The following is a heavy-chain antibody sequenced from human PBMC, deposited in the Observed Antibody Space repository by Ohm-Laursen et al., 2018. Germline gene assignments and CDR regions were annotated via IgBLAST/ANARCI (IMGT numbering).Heavy chain of an antibody. CDR2: ISGSGGST. Sequence: SLRLSCAASGFTFSSYTMNWVRQAPGKGLEWVSGISGSGGSTDYADSVKGRFTISRDNSKNTLYVEMNILRADATAVYYCAITGGFLNYWGQGTLVTVSS. V-gene: IGHV3-23*01. CDR3: AITGGFLNY. CDR1: GFTFSSYT. J-gene: IGHJ4*02. D-gene: IGHD3-10*01.